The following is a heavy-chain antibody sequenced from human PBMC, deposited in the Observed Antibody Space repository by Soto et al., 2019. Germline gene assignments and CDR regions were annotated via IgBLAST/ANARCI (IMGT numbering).Heavy chain of an antibody. Sequence: ASVKVSCKASGYTFTGYYMHWVRQAPGQGLEWMGWINPNSGGTNYEQKYQGWVTMTRDTSISTAYMELSRLSSDDTAVYYCARAPYCSGGSCYNGNWFDPWGQGTLVTVSS. J-gene: IGHJ5*02. V-gene: IGHV1-2*04. CDR3: ARAPYCSGGSCYNGNWFDP. D-gene: IGHD2-15*01. CDR2: INPNSGGT. CDR1: GYTFTGYY.